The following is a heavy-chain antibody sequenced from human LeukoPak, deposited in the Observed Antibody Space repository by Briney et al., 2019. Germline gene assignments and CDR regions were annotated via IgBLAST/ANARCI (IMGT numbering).Heavy chain of an antibody. Sequence: PGRSLRLSCAASGFTFSSYGMHWVRQAPGKGLGWVAVISYDGSNKSYADSVKGRFTISRDNSKNTLYLQMNSLRAEDTAVYYCAKDHGGYYGSESYYIDYWGQGTLVTVSS. CDR1: GFTFSSYG. CDR2: ISYDGSNK. V-gene: IGHV3-30*18. CDR3: AKDHGGYYGSESYYIDY. J-gene: IGHJ4*02. D-gene: IGHD3-10*01.